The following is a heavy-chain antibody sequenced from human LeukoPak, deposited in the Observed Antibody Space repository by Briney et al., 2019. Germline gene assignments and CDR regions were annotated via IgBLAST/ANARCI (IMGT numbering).Heavy chain of an antibody. Sequence: NPGGPPRLSCAASEFTFSDYYMSWIRQAPGKGLEWVSYISTTADIIYYADSVKGRFTISRDNAKNSLYLQMNSLRAEDTATYYCATGGLGKILFSYWGQGTLVAVSS. CDR1: EFTFSDYY. V-gene: IGHV3-11*01. CDR2: ISTTADII. CDR3: ATGGLGKILFSY. J-gene: IGHJ4*02. D-gene: IGHD3/OR15-3a*01.